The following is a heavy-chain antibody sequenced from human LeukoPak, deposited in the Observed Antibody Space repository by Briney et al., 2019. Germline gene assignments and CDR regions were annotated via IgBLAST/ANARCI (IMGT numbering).Heavy chain of an antibody. V-gene: IGHV3-30*18. D-gene: IGHD2-15*01. Sequence: VGSLRLSCAPSGFTFSRYVMHCGRQAPGKGVEWGAVISYDGSNKYYADSVKGRFTISRDNSKNTLYLQMNSLRAEDTAVYYCAKVAVVAGTLSLAADYWGQGTLVTVSS. CDR1: GFTFSRYV. J-gene: IGHJ4*02. CDR2: ISYDGSNK. CDR3: AKVAVVAGTLSLAADY.